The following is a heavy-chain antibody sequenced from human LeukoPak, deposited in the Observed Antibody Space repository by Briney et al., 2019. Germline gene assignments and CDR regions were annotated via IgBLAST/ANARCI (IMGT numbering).Heavy chain of an antibody. CDR3: ARGRQWLVLGNVNNWFDP. CDR2: MNPNSGNT. D-gene: IGHD6-19*01. Sequence: ASVKVSCKASGYTFTSYDISWVRQATGQGIEWMGWMNPNSGNTGYAQKFQGRVTMTRNTSISTAYMELSSLRSEDTAVYYCARGRQWLVLGNVNNWFDPWGQGTLVTVSS. V-gene: IGHV1-8*01. J-gene: IGHJ5*02. CDR1: GYTFTSYD.